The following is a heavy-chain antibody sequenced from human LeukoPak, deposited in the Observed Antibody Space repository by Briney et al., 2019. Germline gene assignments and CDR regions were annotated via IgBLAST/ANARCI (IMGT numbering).Heavy chain of an antibody. J-gene: IGHJ4*02. D-gene: IGHD3-22*01. CDR2: ISYDGSNK. CDR1: GFTFSSYA. CDR3: ARDMYYYDSSGYYYPSPPDY. V-gene: IGHV3-30-3*01. Sequence: PGGSLRLSCAASGFTFSSYAMHWVRQAPGKGLEWVAVISYDGSNKYYADSVKGRFTISRDNSKNTLYLQMNSLRAEDTAVYYCARDMYYYDSSGYYYPSPPDYWGQGTLVTVSS.